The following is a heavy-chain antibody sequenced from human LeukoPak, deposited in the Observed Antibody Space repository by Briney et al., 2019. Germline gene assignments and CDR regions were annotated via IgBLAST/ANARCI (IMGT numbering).Heavy chain of an antibody. D-gene: IGHD6-13*01. CDR1: GFTFTTYW. Sequence: GGNLRLSCAASGFTFTTYWMSWVRQAPGKGLEWVAKISLDGSEKYYVDSVKGRFTISRDNAKNSLDLQMSSLRADDTAVYYCARGGSSRFDQWGQGDPGSVSS. V-gene: IGHV3-7*04. J-gene: IGHJ4*02. CDR2: ISLDGSEK. CDR3: ARGGSSRFDQ.